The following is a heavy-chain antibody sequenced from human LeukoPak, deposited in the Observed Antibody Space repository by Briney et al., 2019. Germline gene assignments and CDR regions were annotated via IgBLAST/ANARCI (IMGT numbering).Heavy chain of an antibody. Sequence: PSVTLSLTCTVSGYSISSGYYWGWTRQPPGKGLDWIGPIYHSGSNDYNPPLKSRVTISVDTSKNHFSLKLTSLTAADTVVYYCARVRGYCSSTICYRYYFDSWGQGTLVTVSS. CDR2: IYHSGSN. V-gene: IGHV4-38-2*02. CDR1: GYSISSGYY. J-gene: IGHJ4*02. CDR3: ARVRGYCSSTICYRYYFDS. D-gene: IGHD2-2*01.